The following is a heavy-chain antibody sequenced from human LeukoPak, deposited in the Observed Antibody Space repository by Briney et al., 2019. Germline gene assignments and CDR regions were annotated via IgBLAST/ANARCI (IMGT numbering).Heavy chain of an antibody. Sequence: GGSLRLSCAASGFTFSSYAMSWVRQAPGKGLEWVLGISGSGGSTYYADSEKGRFTISGDNSKNTLSLQMNSLRAEDTAVYYCAKDPYGSSTDYWGQGTLVTVSS. CDR1: GFTFSSYA. CDR3: AKDPYGSSTDY. CDR2: ISGSGGST. J-gene: IGHJ4*02. V-gene: IGHV3-23*01. D-gene: IGHD3-10*01.